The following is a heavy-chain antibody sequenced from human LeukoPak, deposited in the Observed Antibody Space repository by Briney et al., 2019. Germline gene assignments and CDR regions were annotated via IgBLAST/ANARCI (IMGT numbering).Heavy chain of an antibody. J-gene: IGHJ4*02. Sequence: PSETLSLTCTVSGGSISSYYWSWIRQPPGKGLEWIGYIYYRGSTKYNTSTKSRGTISVDTSTDNFSLKLSSVTAADTAVYFCARHPSGRGGNFDYWGQGTLVTVSS. CDR3: ARHPSGRGGNFDY. D-gene: IGHD5-12*01. CDR2: IYYRGST. V-gene: IGHV4-59*01. CDR1: GGSISSYY.